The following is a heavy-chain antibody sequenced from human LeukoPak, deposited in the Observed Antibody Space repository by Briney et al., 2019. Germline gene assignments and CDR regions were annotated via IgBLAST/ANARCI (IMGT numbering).Heavy chain of an antibody. V-gene: IGHV4-39*01. D-gene: IGHD3-9*01. J-gene: IGHJ4*02. Sequence: PSETLSLTCTVSGGSISSSSYYWGWIRQPPGKGLEWIGSIYYSGSTYYNPSLKSRVTISVDTSKNQFSLNLSSVTAADTAVYYCARHDAKYDILTGYSHFDYWGQGTLVTVSS. CDR1: GGSISSSSYY. CDR3: ARHDAKYDILTGYSHFDY. CDR2: IYYSGST.